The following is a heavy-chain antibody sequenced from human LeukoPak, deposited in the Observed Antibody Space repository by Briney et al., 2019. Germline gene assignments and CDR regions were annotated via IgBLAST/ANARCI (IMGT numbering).Heavy chain of an antibody. D-gene: IGHD6-19*01. CDR2: ISSSSGVTI. V-gene: IGHV3-48*03. J-gene: IGHJ4*02. CDR1: GFTFSNYE. Sequence: GGSLRLSCAASGFTFSNYEMNWVRRAPGKGLEWVSHISSSSGVTIFYAEFVKGRFTISRDNAKNSLYLQMNSLRAEDTAVYYCARSSSGWYYFDYWGQGALVTVSS. CDR3: ARSSSGWYYFDY.